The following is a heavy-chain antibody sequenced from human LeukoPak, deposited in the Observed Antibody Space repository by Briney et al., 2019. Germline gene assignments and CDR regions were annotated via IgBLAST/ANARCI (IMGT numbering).Heavy chain of an antibody. V-gene: IGHV4-38-2*02. CDR1: GYSISSGYY. Sequence: SETLSLTCTVSGYSISSGYYWGWIRQPPGKGLEWIGSIYHSGSTYYNPSLKSRVTISVDTSKNQFSLKLSSVTAADTAVYYCARVGFRVRGVEYFDYWGQGTLVTVPS. J-gene: IGHJ4*02. CDR2: IYHSGST. D-gene: IGHD3-10*01. CDR3: ARVGFRVRGVEYFDY.